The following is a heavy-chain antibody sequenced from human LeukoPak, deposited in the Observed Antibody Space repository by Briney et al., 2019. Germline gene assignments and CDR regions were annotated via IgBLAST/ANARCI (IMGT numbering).Heavy chain of an antibody. J-gene: IGHJ4*02. CDR1: GFTFSGSA. Sequence: GGSLRLSCAASGFTFSGSAMHWVRQASGKGLEWVGRIRSKANSYATAYAASVKGRFTISRDDSKDTAYLQMNSLKTEDTAVYYCTRRYVGYYGSGSYDFDYWGQGTLVTVSS. V-gene: IGHV3-73*01. CDR2: IRSKANSYAT. CDR3: TRRYVGYYGSGSYDFDY. D-gene: IGHD3-10*01.